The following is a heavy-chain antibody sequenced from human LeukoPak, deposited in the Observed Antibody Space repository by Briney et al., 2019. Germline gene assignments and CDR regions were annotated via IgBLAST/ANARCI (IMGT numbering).Heavy chain of an antibody. D-gene: IGHD3-9*01. CDR2: ISYDGSNK. CDR3: ARDRDPLLRYFDWSDAFDI. V-gene: IGHV3-30-3*01. J-gene: IGHJ3*02. CDR1: GFTFSSYA. Sequence: GGSLRLSCAASGFTFSSYAMHWVRQAPGKGLEWVAVISYDGSNKYYADSVKGRFTISRDNSKNTLYLQMNSLRAEDTAVYYCARDRDPLLRYFDWSDAFDIWGQGTMVTVSS.